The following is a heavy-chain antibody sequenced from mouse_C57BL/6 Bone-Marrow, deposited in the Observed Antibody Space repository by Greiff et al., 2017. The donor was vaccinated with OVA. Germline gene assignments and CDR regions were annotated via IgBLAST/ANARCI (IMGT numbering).Heavy chain of an antibody. CDR3: ARGLLRFAY. Sequence: QVQLQQPGAELVRPGSSVKLSCKASGYTFTSYWMHWVKQRPIQGLEWIGNIDPSDSETNYNQKFKDKATLTVDKSSSTSYMQLSSLTSEDSAVYYCARGLLRFAYWCQGTLVTVSA. V-gene: IGHV1-52*01. D-gene: IGHD2-3*01. J-gene: IGHJ3*01. CDR1: GYTFTSYW. CDR2: IDPSDSET.